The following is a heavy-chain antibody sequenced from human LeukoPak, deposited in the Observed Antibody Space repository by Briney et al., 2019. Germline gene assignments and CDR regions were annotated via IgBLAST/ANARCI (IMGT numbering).Heavy chain of an antibody. J-gene: IGHJ6*03. CDR3: ARGALYYMDV. CDR2: IVGGDGGT. Sequence: GGSLRLSCAASGFSVSDNGMSWVRQAPGRGLEWVSGIVGGDGGTYYADSVKGRFIISRDNSKNTLYVQMNSLRAEDTAVYYCARGALYYMDVWGKGTTVTISS. CDR1: GFSVSDNG. V-gene: IGHV3-23*01.